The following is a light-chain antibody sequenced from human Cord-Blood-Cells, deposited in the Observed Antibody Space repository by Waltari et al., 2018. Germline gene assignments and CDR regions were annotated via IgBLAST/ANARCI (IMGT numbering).Light chain of an antibody. V-gene: IGLV2-14*03. CDR3: SSYTSSSTLYV. J-gene: IGLJ1*01. CDR2: DIS. Sequence: QSALTQPASVSGSPGQPITISCNGTSSDVGGLNYVSWYQHHPGKAPKLMIYDISNRPSGVSNRFAGSKAGNTASLTISGLQAEDEADYYCSSYTSSSTLYVFGTGTKVTVL. CDR1: SSDVGGLNY.